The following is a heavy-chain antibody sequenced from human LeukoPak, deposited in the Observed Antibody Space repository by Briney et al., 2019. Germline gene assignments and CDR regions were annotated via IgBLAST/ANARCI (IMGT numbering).Heavy chain of an antibody. D-gene: IGHD1-26*01. J-gene: IGHJ4*02. CDR2: IYYSGST. CDR3: AVDSGSYLDY. V-gene: IGHV4-59*12. CDR1: GGSISSYY. Sequence: PSETLSLTCTVSGGSISSYYWSWIRQPPGKGLEWIGYIYYSGSTYYNPSLKSRVTISVDRSKNQFSLKLSSVTAADTAVYYCAVDSGSYLDYWGQGTLVTVSS.